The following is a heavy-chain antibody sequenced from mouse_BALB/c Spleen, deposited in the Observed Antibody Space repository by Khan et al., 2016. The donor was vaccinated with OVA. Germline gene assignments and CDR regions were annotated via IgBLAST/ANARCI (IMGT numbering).Heavy chain of an antibody. CDR1: GFSLSDYG. V-gene: IGHV2-6-5*01. D-gene: IGHD1-1*02. J-gene: IGHJ4*01. Sequence: QVQLKQSGPGLVAPSQSLSITCTVSGFSLSDYGVSWIRQPPGKGLEWLGVIWGGGSTYYNSALKSRLSISKDNSKSQVFLKMNSLQTDDTAIYYCAKGLWSYYFALDYWGQGTSGTVSS. CDR2: IWGGGST. CDR3: AKGLWSYYFALDY.